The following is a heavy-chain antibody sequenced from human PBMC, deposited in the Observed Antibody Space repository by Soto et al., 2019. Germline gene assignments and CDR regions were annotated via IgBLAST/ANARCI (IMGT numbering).Heavy chain of an antibody. D-gene: IGHD3-10*01. CDR1: GGTIRSSNYY. CDR2: IDYSGST. Sequence: PSETLSLTCTVSGGTIRSSNYYWAWIRQPPGKGLEWIGSIDYSGSTYYNPSLKSRVTISVDTSKNHFSLKLGSVSAADTALYYCSRPAPEGLDPWGQGTLVTVS. CDR3: SRPAPEGLDP. J-gene: IGHJ5*02. V-gene: IGHV4-39*02.